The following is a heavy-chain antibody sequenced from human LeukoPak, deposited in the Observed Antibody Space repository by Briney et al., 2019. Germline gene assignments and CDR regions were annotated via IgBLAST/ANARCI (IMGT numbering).Heavy chain of an antibody. CDR2: IHNSGGT. CDR1: GGSISRYY. CDR3: SSGSGYRIEN. V-gene: IGHV4-59*01. D-gene: IGHD6-13*01. Sequence: SETLSLTCTVSGGSISRYYWSWIRQPPGKGLEWIGFIHNSGGTNYNPSLKGRVTISVDTSKNQFSLKLSSVTTADTAVYHCSSGSGYRIENWGQGTLVTVSS. J-gene: IGHJ4*02.